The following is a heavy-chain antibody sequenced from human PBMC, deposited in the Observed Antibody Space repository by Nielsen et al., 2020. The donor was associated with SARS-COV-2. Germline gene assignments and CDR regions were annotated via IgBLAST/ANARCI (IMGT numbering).Heavy chain of an antibody. J-gene: IGHJ4*02. Sequence: GESLKISCAASGFTFSDFSMNWVRQAPGKGLEWVAYISSSSSTIYYADSVKGRFTISRDNAKNSLYLQMNSLRDEDTAVYYCATDGGLDYWGQGTLVTVSS. V-gene: IGHV3-48*02. CDR1: GFTFSDFS. CDR2: ISSSSSTI. D-gene: IGHD3-16*01. CDR3: ATDGGLDY.